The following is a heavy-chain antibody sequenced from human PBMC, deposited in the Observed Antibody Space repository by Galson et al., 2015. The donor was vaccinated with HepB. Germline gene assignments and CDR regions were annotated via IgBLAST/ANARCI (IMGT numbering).Heavy chain of an antibody. CDR2: ITGSGDST. Sequence: SCAASGFAFSSYAMSWVLQAPGKGLEWVSAITGSGDSTYSADSVKGRFTISRDNSKNTLYLQMNSLRAEDTAVYYCAKCTSSASCYTPVDYWGQGTLVTVSS. J-gene: IGHJ4*02. D-gene: IGHD2-2*02. CDR1: GFAFSSYA. V-gene: IGHV3-23*01. CDR3: AKCTSSASCYTPVDY.